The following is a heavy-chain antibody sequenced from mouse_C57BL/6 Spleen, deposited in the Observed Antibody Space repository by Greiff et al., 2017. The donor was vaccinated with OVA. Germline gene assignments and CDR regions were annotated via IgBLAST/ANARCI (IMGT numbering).Heavy chain of an antibody. J-gene: IGHJ3*01. D-gene: IGHD1-1*01. V-gene: IGHV1-53*01. Sequence: VPLQQPGPALVHPGASVHLSCTASVSPFPLYLLPLVTPRPVPGLAWIGNITPSHGGTNYNEKFKSKATLTVDKSSSTAYMQLSSLTSEDSAVYYCARSNYGKHLLAWFAYWGQGTLVTVSA. CDR1: VSPFPLYL. CDR2: ITPSHGGT. CDR3: ARSNYGKHLLAWFAY.